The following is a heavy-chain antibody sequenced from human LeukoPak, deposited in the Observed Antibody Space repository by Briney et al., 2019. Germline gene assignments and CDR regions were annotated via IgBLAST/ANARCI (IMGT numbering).Heavy chain of an antibody. Sequence: GRSLRLSCAASGFTSSSYGMHWVRQAPGKGLEWVAVISYDGSNKYYADSVKGRFTISRDNSKNTLYLQMNSLRAEDTAVYYCAKDLRDYAFPYWGQGTLVTVSS. CDR1: GFTSSSYG. V-gene: IGHV3-30*18. CDR2: ISYDGSNK. CDR3: AKDLRDYAFPY. J-gene: IGHJ4*02. D-gene: IGHD4-17*01.